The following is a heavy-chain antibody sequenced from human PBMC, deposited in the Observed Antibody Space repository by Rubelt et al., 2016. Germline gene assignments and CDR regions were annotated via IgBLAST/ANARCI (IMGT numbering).Heavy chain of an antibody. D-gene: IGHD6-19*01. V-gene: IGHV3-23*04. Sequence: EVQLVESGGGLVQPGGSLTLSCAASGFTFSSYAMSWVRQAPGKGLEWVSAISGSGGSTYYADSVKGRFSISRDNSKNTLYLEMNNLRAEDTAVYYCAKDFSTSVAADWFDPWGQGSLVTVSS. J-gene: IGHJ5*02. CDR2: ISGSGGST. CDR1: GFTFSSYA. CDR3: AKDFSTSVAADWFDP.